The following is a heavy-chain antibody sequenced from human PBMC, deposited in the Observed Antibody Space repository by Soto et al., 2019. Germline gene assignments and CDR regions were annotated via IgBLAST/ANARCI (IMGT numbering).Heavy chain of an antibody. Sequence: PGGSLRLSCAASGFTFSSYGMHWVRQAPGKGLEWVAVIWYDGSNKYYADSVKGRFTISRDNSKNTLYLQMNSLRAEDTAVYYCARWKGQSQRAFDIWGQGTMVTVS. CDR3: ARWKGQSQRAFDI. J-gene: IGHJ3*02. CDR1: GFTFSSYG. CDR2: IWYDGSNK. V-gene: IGHV3-33*01. D-gene: IGHD1-1*01.